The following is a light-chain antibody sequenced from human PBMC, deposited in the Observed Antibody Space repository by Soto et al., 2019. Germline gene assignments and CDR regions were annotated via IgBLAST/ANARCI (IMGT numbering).Light chain of an antibody. CDR2: GAS. CDR3: QQYSTPPMYT. CDR1: QSVTNNY. V-gene: IGKV3-20*01. Sequence: EIVLTQSPGTLSLSPGERGTLSCRASQSVTNNYLAWYQQKRGQPPRLLMHGASSRATGIPDRFSGSGSGTDFTLTISGLEPEDFAVYYCQQYSTPPMYTFGQGTQVEIK. J-gene: IGKJ2*01.